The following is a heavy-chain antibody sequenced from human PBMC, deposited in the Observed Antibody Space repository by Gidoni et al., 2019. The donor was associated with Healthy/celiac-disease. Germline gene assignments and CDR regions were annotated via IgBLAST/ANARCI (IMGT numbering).Heavy chain of an antibody. J-gene: IGHJ3*02. CDR2: ISSSSSYI. Sequence: EVQLVESGGGLVKPGGSLRLSCAAPGFTFSSYSMNWVRQAPGKGLEWVSSISSSSSYIYYADSVKGRFTISRDNAKNSLYLQMNSLRAEDTAVYYCARDLSSSWFMGAFDIWGQGTMVTVSS. D-gene: IGHD6-13*01. CDR1: GFTFSSYS. V-gene: IGHV3-21*01. CDR3: ARDLSSSWFMGAFDI.